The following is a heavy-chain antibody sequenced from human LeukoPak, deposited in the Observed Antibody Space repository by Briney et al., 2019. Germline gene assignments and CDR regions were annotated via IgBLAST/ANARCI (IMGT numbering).Heavy chain of an antibody. CDR1: GYTFTSYD. CDR3: ATVYYYDSSGYYDY. CDR2: MNPNSGNT. D-gene: IGHD3-22*01. Sequence: ASVKVSCKASGYTFTSYDINWVRQATGQGLEWMGWMNPNSGNTGYAQKFQGRVTITRNTSISTAYMELSSLRSEDTAVYYCATVYYYDSSGYYDYWGQGTLVTVSS. J-gene: IGHJ4*02. V-gene: IGHV1-8*03.